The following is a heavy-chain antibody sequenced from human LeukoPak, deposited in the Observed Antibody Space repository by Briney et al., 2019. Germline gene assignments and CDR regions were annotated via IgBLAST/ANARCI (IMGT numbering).Heavy chain of an antibody. Sequence: PGGSLRLSCAASGFTFSSYSMNWVRQAPGKGLEWVSAISGSGGSTYYADSVKGRFTISRDNSKNTLYLQMNSLRAEDTAVYYCAKGGGYDILTGVGYWGQGTLVTVSS. J-gene: IGHJ4*02. V-gene: IGHV3-23*01. CDR3: AKGGGYDILTGVGY. CDR1: GFTFSSYS. D-gene: IGHD3-9*01. CDR2: ISGSGGST.